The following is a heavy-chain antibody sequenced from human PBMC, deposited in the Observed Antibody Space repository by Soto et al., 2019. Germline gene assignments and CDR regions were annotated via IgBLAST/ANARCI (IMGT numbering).Heavy chain of an antibody. CDR2: ISAYNGNT. CDR1: GYTFTSYG. D-gene: IGHD3-3*01. CDR3: ARDWGGLRFLEWLLGYLDY. V-gene: IGHV1-18*01. J-gene: IGHJ4*02. Sequence: QVQLVQSGAEVKKPGASVKVSCKASGYTFTSYGISWVRQAPGQGLEWMGGISAYNGNTNYAQKLQGRGTMTTDTSTSTAYMELRSLRSDDTSVYYCARDWGGLRFLEWLLGYLDYWGQGTLVTVSS.